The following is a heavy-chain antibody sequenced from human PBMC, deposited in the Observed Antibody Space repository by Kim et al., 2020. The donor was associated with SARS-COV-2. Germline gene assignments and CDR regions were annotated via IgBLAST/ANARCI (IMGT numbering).Heavy chain of an antibody. CDR1: GFTFSSYA. CDR2: ISYDRSTK. CDR3: ARDSGGATVFYCYMDV. J-gene: IGHJ6*03. V-gene: IGHV3-30*04. D-gene: IGHD4-17*01. Sequence: GGSLRLSCAASGFTFSSYAIHWVRQAPGKGLEWVAVISYDRSTKYYVDSVKGRFSISRDNSKTTLYLQMNSLRPEDTAVYYCARDSGGATVFYCYMDVSGDGAPGTVS.